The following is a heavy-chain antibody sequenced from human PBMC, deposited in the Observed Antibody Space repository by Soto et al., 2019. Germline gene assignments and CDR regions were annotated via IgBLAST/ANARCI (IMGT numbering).Heavy chain of an antibody. J-gene: IGHJ5*02. CDR3: ARDHPGGPTYNWFDP. CDR2: INPNSGRT. V-gene: IGHV1-2*02. Sequence: GASVKVSCKASGYTFTHYYMHWVRQAPGQGLEWLGWINPNSGRTNYAQKFQGRVTMTRDTSINTVYMDLNRLKADDTAVYYCARDHPGGPTYNWFDPWGQGTLVTVSS. CDR1: GYTFTHYY.